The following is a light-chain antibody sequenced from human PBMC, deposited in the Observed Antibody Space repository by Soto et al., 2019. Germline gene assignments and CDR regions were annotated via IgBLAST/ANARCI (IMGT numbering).Light chain of an antibody. CDR2: DVS. Sequence: QSALTQPRSVSGSPGQSVTISCTGTSSDVGGYNYVSWYQQHPGKAPKLMIYDVSKRPSGVPDRFSGSKSGNTASLTISGXXXXXXXAYXCCSYAGSYTWVFGTGTKV. CDR3: CSYAGSYTWV. J-gene: IGLJ1*01. CDR1: SSDVGGYNY. V-gene: IGLV2-11*01.